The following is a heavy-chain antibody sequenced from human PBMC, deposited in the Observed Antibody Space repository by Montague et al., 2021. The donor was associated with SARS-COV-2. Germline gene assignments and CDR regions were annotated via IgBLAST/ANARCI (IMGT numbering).Heavy chain of an antibody. CDR3: ASLDYDDSSGYYSGGTPDEYFQH. V-gene: IGHV3-48*03. Sequence: SLRLSCAASGFTFSSYEMNWVRQAPGKGLEWVSYISSSGSTIYYADSVKGRFTISRDNAKKSLYLQMNSLRAEDTAVYYCASLDYDDSSGYYSGGTPDEYFQHWGQGTLVTVSS. J-gene: IGHJ1*01. CDR1: GFTFSSYE. CDR2: ISSSGSTI. D-gene: IGHD3-22*01.